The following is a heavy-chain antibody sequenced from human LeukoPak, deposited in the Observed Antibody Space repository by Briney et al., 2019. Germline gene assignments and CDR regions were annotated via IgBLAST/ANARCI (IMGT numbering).Heavy chain of an antibody. CDR1: GFTFSNYW. V-gene: IGHV3-74*01. Sequence: PGGSLRLSCAASGFTFSNYWMHWVRQAPGKGLVWVSRIDSDGSSISYAGSVKGRFTISRDNAENTLYLQVNSLRVEDTAVYYCARERSDSSGYLQYWGQGTLVTVSS. D-gene: IGHD3-22*01. CDR2: IDSDGSSI. J-gene: IGHJ4*02. CDR3: ARERSDSSGYLQY.